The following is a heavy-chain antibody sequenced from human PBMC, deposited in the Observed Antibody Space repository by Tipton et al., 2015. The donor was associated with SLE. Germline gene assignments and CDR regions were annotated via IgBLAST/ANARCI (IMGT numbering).Heavy chain of an antibody. CDR1: GFTASSSY. V-gene: IGHV3-53*05. Sequence: GSLRLSCVVSGFTASSSYMSWFRQAPGKGLEWVSVIHPGGGTNYADSVKGRFSISRDDSKNTLFLQMNSLRVDDTAVYYCARDAPDSDYYDIGGYFPGYYFDYWGQGSLVAVSS. D-gene: IGHD3-22*01. CDR2: IHPGGGT. J-gene: IGHJ4*02. CDR3: ARDAPDSDYYDIGGYFPGYYFDY.